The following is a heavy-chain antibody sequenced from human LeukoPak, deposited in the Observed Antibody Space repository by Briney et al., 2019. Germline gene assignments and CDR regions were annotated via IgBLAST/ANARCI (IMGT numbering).Heavy chain of an antibody. J-gene: IGHJ6*03. CDR1: GGSLRGHS. D-gene: IGHD6-6*01. Sequence: PSETLSLTCSVSGGSLRGHSWSWIRQPPGQGLEHIGDFYIGRTTNYNRSLKSRVTISLDTSKRQLSLTVNSVTAADTAVYYCARDKGQSGSSGIYESYMDVWGPGTTVIVSS. V-gene: IGHV4-59*11. CDR2: FYIGRTT. CDR3: ARDKGQSGSSGIYESYMDV.